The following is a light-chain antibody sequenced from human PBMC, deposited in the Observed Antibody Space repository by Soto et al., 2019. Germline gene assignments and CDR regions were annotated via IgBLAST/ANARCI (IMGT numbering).Light chain of an antibody. CDR1: HSLVHSDGNTY. J-gene: IGKJ1*01. CDR2: KIS. Sequence: IAMTQTPLSLPVTLGQPSSISCSSSHSLVHSDGNTYLSWLHQRPGQPPRLLIYKISNRLSGVPDRFSGSGAVTDFTLKISRVEPEDVGIYYCMQATEASRTFGQGTKVDIK. CDR3: MQATEASRT. V-gene: IGKV2-24*01.